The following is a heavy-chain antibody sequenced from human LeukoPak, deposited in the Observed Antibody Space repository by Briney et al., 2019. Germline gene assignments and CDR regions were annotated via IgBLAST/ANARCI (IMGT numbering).Heavy chain of an antibody. CDR3: ARLGQKHLFVL. J-gene: IGHJ5*02. V-gene: IGHV5-51*01. CDR2: IYPGDSDT. Sequence: GESLEIFLTGSGYSFTNYWAARVRQMPGKGLEWMGIIYPGDSDTRYSPSFQGQVTISADKSISTAYLQWSSLKASDTAMYYCARLGQKHLFVLWGQGTLVTVPS. CDR1: GYSFTNYW.